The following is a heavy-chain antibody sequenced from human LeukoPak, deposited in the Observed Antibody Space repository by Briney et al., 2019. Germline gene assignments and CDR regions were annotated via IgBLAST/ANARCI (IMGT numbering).Heavy chain of an antibody. CDR2: LSYDGSNS. D-gene: IGHD6-19*01. J-gene: IGHJ4*02. CDR3: AKVRASSGWYGGFDY. CDR1: GFTFSSFG. Sequence: GRSLRLSCAASGFTFSSFGMHWVRQAPGKGLEWVAVLSYDGSNSYYADSVKGRFTISRDNSKNTLYLQMNSLRAEDTAVYYCAKVRASSGWYGGFDYWGQGTLVTVSS. V-gene: IGHV3-30*18.